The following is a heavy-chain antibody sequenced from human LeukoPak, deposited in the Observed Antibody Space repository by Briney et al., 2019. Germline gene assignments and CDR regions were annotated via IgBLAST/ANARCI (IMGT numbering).Heavy chain of an antibody. CDR3: AGGYDSGGYYAYFDY. CDR1: GGSFRGYY. Sequence: SETLSLTCTVYGGSFRGYYWTWIRQSPGKGLQWIGEVIHSGATNYNPSLTSRLIISVDTSRNQFSLKLSSVTAADTVVYYCAGGYDSGGYYAYFDYWGQGALVTVSS. V-gene: IGHV4-34*12. CDR2: VIHSGAT. J-gene: IGHJ4*02. D-gene: IGHD3-22*01.